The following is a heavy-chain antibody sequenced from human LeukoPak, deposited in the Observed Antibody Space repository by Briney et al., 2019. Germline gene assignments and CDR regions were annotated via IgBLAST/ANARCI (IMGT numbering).Heavy chain of an antibody. V-gene: IGHV4-59*12. CDR3: ATGGYSYGYFRY. CDR2: IYYSGST. J-gene: IGHJ4*02. Sequence: SETLSLTCTVSGGSISSYYWSWIRQPPGKGLEWIGYIYYSGSTNYNPSLKSRVTISVDTSKNQFSLKLSSVTAADTAVYYCATGGYSYGYFRYWGQGTLVTVSS. CDR1: GGSISSYY. D-gene: IGHD5-18*01.